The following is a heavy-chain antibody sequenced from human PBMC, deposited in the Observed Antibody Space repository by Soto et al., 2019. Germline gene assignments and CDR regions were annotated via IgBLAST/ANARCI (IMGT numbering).Heavy chain of an antibody. D-gene: IGHD2-2*01. CDR1: GFTFSSYA. J-gene: IGHJ6*02. V-gene: IGHV3-30*18. CDR2: ISYDGSNK. CDR3: AKDILVVAALWGYYYYYGMDV. Sequence: LRLSCAASGFTFSSYAMSWVRQAPGKGLEWVAVISYDGSNKYYADSVKGRFTISRDNSKNTLYLQMNSLRAEDTAVYDCAKDILVVAALWGYYYYYGMDVWGQGTTVTVSS.